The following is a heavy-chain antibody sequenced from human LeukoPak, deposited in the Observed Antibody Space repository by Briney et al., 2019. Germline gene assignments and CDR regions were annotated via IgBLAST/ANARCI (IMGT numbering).Heavy chain of an antibody. CDR2: IRYEVSSK. Sequence: GTLRLSCAASGLTFSSYDMHWVRQAPGKGLEGVAVIRYEVSSKYYSESVKSRFTISRDNSKNTLYLQMNSLRADDTALYYCAKDQYTYGLGFYTFDSWGQGTLVTVSS. CDR1: GLTFSSYD. V-gene: IGHV3-33*03. D-gene: IGHD5-18*01. CDR3: AKDQYTYGLGFYTFDS. J-gene: IGHJ4*02.